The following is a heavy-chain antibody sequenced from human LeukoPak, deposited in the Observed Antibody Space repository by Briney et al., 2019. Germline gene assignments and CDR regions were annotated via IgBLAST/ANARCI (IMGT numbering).Heavy chain of an antibody. J-gene: IGHJ4*02. Sequence: GGSLRLSCAASGFTFSDYAMSWVRQAPGKGLEWVSGVSGSGSSSYYVDSVKGRFTISRDNSKNTLYLQMNSLSAEDTAVYYCAGRGTYCSSTSCPSIDYWGQGTLVTVPS. CDR1: GFTFSDYA. CDR3: AGRGTYCSSTSCPSIDY. V-gene: IGHV3-23*01. CDR2: VSGSGSSS. D-gene: IGHD2-2*01.